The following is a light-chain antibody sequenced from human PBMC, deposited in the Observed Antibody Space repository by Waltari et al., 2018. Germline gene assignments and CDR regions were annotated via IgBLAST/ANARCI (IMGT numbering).Light chain of an antibody. CDR3: SSYTSSSTGV. J-gene: IGLJ3*02. V-gene: IGLV2-14*03. Sequence: QSALTQPAPVSASPAPSITISCPSATTNIISDTHVTSYQQQPGKAPQVMIYDVDNRPSGVSQRFSGSRSGNTASLIISGLQAEDEADYYCSSYTSSSTGVFGGGTKLTVV. CDR1: TTNIISDTH. CDR2: DVD.